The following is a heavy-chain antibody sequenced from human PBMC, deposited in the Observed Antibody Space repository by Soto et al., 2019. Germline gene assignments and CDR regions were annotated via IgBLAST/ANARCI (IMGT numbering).Heavy chain of an antibody. D-gene: IGHD6-13*01. CDR3: ARVXGYSSSWLYYYYYGMDV. CDR1: GGSISSYY. J-gene: IGHJ6*02. V-gene: IGHV4-59*01. Sequence: SETLSLTCTVSGGSISSYYWSWIRQPPGKGLEWIGYIYYSGSTNYNPSLKSRVTISVDTSKNQFSLKLSSVTAADTAVYYCARVXGYSSSWLYYYYYGMDVWGQGTTVTVSS. CDR2: IYYSGST.